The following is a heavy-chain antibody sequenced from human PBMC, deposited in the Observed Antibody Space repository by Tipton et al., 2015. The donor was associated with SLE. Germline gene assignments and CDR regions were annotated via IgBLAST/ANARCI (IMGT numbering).Heavy chain of an antibody. J-gene: IGHJ3*02. CDR2: IYYSGST. Sequence: TLSLTCTVSGGSISSYYWSWIRQPPGKGLEWIGYIYYSGSTNYNPSLKSRVTISVDTSKNQFSLKLSSVTAADTAVYYCARVTWSNAFDIWGQGTMVTASS. D-gene: IGHD2-15*01. CDR1: GGSISSYY. V-gene: IGHV4-59*01. CDR3: ARVTWSNAFDI.